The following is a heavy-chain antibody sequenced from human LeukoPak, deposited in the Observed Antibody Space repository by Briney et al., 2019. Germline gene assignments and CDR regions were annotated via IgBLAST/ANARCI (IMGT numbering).Heavy chain of an antibody. V-gene: IGHV4-38-2*02. CDR2: VYHSGST. J-gene: IGHJ4*02. Sequence: SETLSLTCTVSGYSISSGYYWGWIRQPPGKGLEWIGSVYHSGSTCYNPSLKSRVTISVDTSKNQFSLKLSSVTAADTAVYYCARLDYYDSSGYYESPFDYWGQGTLVTVSS. D-gene: IGHD3-22*01. CDR1: GYSISSGYY. CDR3: ARLDYYDSSGYYESPFDY.